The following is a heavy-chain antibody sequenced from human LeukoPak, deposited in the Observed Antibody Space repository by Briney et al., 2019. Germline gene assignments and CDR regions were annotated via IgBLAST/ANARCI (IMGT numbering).Heavy chain of an antibody. CDR3: ARGLLYEAFDI. V-gene: IGHV3-21*01. Sequence: GGSLRLSCAASGFTFSSYSMNWVRQAPGKGLEWVSSISSSSSCIYYADSVKGRFTISRDNAKNSLHLQMNSLRAEDTAVYYCARGLLYEAFDIWGQGTMVTVSS. CDR2: ISSSSSCI. D-gene: IGHD3-10*01. J-gene: IGHJ3*02. CDR1: GFTFSSYS.